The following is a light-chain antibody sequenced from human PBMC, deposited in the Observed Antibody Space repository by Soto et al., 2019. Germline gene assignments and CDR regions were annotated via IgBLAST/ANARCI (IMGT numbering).Light chain of an antibody. CDR2: GAS. J-gene: IGKJ1*01. Sequence: IMLTQSPGTLSLSPGERATLSFRASQSVSNNYLAWYQQKPGQAPRLLIYGASNRATGIPDRSSGSGSGTDFTLTISRLEPEDFAVYYCQQYGSSGTFGQGTKVDI. CDR1: QSVSNNY. V-gene: IGKV3-20*01. CDR3: QQYGSSGT.